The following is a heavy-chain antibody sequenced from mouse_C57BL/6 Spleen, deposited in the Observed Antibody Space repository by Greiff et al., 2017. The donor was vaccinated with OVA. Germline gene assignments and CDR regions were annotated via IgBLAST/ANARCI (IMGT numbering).Heavy chain of an antibody. CDR2: ISYDGSN. CDR1: GYSFTSCYY. D-gene: IGHD2-1*01. J-gene: IGHJ1*03. V-gene: IGHV3-6*01. Sequence: EVKLQEPGPGLVKPSHSLSLTCSATGYSFTSCYYWNWIRQLPGNKLEWMGYISYDGSNNYNPSLKNRISITRDTSKNQFFLKLNSVTTEDTATYYCARGGNYGYFDVWGTGTTVTVSS. CDR3: ARGGNYGYFDV.